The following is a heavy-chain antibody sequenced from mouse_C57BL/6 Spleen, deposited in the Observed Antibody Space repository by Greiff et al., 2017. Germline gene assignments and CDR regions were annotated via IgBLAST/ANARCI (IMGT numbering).Heavy chain of an antibody. J-gene: IGHJ2*01. CDR1: GYTFTDYN. CDR2: INPNNGGT. Sequence: QPGASVKIPCKASGYTFTDYNMDWVKQSHGKSLEWIGDINPNNGGTIYNQKFKGKATLTVDKSSSTAYMELRSLTSEDTAVYYCARQGTMITYFDYWGQGTTLTVSS. V-gene: IGHV1-18*01. CDR3: ARQGTMITYFDY. D-gene: IGHD2-4*01.